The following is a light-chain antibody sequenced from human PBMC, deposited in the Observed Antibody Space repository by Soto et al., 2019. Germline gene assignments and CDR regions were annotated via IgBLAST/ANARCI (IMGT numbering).Light chain of an antibody. J-gene: IGKJ3*01. CDR3: QENYNGPFT. Sequence: DIVMTHSPATLSASVGDRATLTCRASQNISNFLNWYQQKTGQGPRLLIYGASRLAIGVPARFSGSGSGTDFALTIRSLQLEDFAIYYCQENYNGPFTFGHGTKVEI. CDR2: GAS. CDR1: QNISNF. V-gene: IGKV3-15*01.